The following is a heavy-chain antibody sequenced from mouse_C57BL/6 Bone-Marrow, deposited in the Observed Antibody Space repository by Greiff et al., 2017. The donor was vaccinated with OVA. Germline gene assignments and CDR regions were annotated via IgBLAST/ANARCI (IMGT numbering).Heavy chain of an antibody. V-gene: IGHV5-12*01. Sequence: EVQLVESGGGLVQPGGSLKLSCAASGFTFSDYYMYWVRQTPEKRLEWVAYISNGGGSTYYPDTVKGRFTISRDNAKNTLYLQMSRLKAEDTAMYYCARHAEGFFDYWGQGTTLTVSS. J-gene: IGHJ2*01. CDR2: ISNGGGST. CDR3: ARHAEGFFDY. CDR1: GFTFSDYY.